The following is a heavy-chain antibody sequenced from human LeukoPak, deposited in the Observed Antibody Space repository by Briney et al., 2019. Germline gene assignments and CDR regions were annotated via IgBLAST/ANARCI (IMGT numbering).Heavy chain of an antibody. Sequence: PSETLSLTCTVSGGSISSSSYYWGWIRQPPGKGLEWIGSIYYSGSTYYNPSLKSRVTISVDTSKNQFSLKLSSVTAADTAVYYCARDSRRIAVAGPRYYFDYWGQGTLVTVSS. D-gene: IGHD6-19*01. V-gene: IGHV4-39*07. CDR3: ARDSRRIAVAGPRYYFDY. CDR2: IYYSGST. CDR1: GGSISSSSYY. J-gene: IGHJ4*02.